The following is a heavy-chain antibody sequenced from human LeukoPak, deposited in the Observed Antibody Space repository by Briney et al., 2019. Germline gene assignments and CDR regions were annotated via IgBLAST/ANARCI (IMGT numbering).Heavy chain of an antibody. D-gene: IGHD2-21*02. Sequence: RSGRSLRLSCAASGFTFSSYSMNWVRQAPGKGLEWVSSISSSSSYIYYADSVKGRFTISRDNAKNSLYLQMNSLRAEDTAVYYCARDGPDCGGDCYSFDYWGQGTLVTVSS. V-gene: IGHV3-21*01. CDR1: GFTFSSYS. J-gene: IGHJ4*02. CDR3: ARDGPDCGGDCYSFDY. CDR2: ISSSSSYI.